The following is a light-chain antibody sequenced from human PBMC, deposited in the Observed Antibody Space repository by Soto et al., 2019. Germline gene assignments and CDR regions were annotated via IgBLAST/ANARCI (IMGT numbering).Light chain of an antibody. Sequence: VMTQSPATLSVSPGERATLSCRASQSISSSYLAWYQLKPGQAPRLLIYGASSRATGIPDRFSGSGSGTDFTLTISRLDPEDFAVYFCQQYGSSPRTFGQGTKVDIK. CDR3: QQYGSSPRT. CDR2: GAS. J-gene: IGKJ1*01. V-gene: IGKV3-20*01. CDR1: QSISSSY.